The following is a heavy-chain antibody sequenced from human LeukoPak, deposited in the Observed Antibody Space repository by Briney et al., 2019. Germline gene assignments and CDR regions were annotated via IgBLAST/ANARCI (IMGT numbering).Heavy chain of an antibody. D-gene: IGHD5/OR15-5a*01. CDR1: GFTFSSYW. CDR3: ASQVYVHYYGMDV. Sequence: PGGSLRLSCAASGFTFSSYWMSWVRQAPGKGLEWVANIKQDGSEKYYVDSVKDRFTISRDNAKNSLYLQMNSLRAEDTAVYYCASQVYVHYYGMDVWGQGTTVTVSS. V-gene: IGHV3-7*01. CDR2: IKQDGSEK. J-gene: IGHJ6*02.